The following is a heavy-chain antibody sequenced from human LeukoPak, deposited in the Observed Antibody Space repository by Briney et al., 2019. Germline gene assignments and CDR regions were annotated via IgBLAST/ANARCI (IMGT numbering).Heavy chain of an antibody. Sequence: PSETLSLTCAVYGGSFSGYYWNWIRQPPGKGLEWIGEINHSGSTNYNPSLKSRVTISVDTSKNQFSLKLSSVTAADTAVYYCARASIVVVPAAQDRWGQGTLVTVSS. V-gene: IGHV4-34*01. CDR1: GGSFSGYY. CDR3: ARASIVVVPAAQDR. CDR2: INHSGST. D-gene: IGHD2-2*01. J-gene: IGHJ4*02.